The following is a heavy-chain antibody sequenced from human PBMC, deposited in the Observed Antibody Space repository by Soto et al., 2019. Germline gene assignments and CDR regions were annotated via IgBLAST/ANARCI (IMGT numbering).Heavy chain of an antibody. J-gene: IGHJ4*02. D-gene: IGHD6-19*01. CDR3: VVMGNVAVSNPRSFDY. V-gene: IGHV1-69*18. CDR1: GATSGASA. Sequence: QVQLVQSGAEVKKPGSSGRVSCKASGATSGASAITWVRQPPGKGLECLGRIVPIFETLNYAERFQGRVAITADESTTTVYMELTNLTHEDTAVYYCVVMGNVAVSNPRSFDYWGQGTQVTVSS. CDR2: IVPIFETL.